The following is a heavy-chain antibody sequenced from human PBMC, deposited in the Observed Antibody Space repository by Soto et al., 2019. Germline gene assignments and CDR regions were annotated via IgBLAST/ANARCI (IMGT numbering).Heavy chain of an antibody. D-gene: IGHD3-22*01. V-gene: IGHV1-69*13. CDR1: GGTFSSYA. CDR2: IIPIFGTA. Sequence: ASVKVSCKASGGTFSSYAISWVRQAPGQGLEWMGGIIPIFGTANYAQKFQGRVTITADESTSTAYMELSSLRSEDTAVYYCVTLYDSSGYYSFYYYGMDVWGQGTTVTVSS. CDR3: VTLYDSSGYYSFYYYGMDV. J-gene: IGHJ6*02.